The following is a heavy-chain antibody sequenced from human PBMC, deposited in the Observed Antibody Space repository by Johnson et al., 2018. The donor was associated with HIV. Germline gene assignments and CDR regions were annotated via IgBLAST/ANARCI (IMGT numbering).Heavy chain of an antibody. CDR1: QFTFSSYG. Sequence: QVQLVESGGGVVQSGRSLRLSCEASQFTFSSYGMHWVRQAPGKGLEWVAAISFAGTIKYYAHSVKGRFTISRDNAKNSLYLQMNSLRAEDTALYYCARPLTGYSSGWHTGAGAFDIWGQGTMVTVSS. J-gene: IGHJ3*02. CDR3: ARPLTGYSSGWHTGAGAFDI. CDR2: ISFAGTIK. V-gene: IGHV3-30*03. D-gene: IGHD6-19*01.